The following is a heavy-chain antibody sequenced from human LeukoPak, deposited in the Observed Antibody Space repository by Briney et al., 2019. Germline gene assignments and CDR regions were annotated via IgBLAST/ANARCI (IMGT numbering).Heavy chain of an antibody. Sequence: ASVKVSCKASGYTFTGYYMHWVRQATGQGLEWMGWMNPNSGNTGYAQKFQGRVTMTRNTSISTAYMELSSLRSEDTAVYYCARAHRRGGSFQRFDPWGQGTLVTVSS. CDR2: MNPNSGNT. D-gene: IGHD3-10*01. V-gene: IGHV1-8*02. CDR3: ARAHRRGGSFQRFDP. J-gene: IGHJ5*02. CDR1: GYTFTGYY.